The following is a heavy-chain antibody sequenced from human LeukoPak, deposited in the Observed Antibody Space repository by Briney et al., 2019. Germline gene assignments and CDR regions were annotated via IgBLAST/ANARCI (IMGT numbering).Heavy chain of an antibody. J-gene: IGHJ4*02. Sequence: GGSLRLSCAASGFTFSSYGMHWVRQAPGKGLEWVAVISYDGSNKYYADSVKGRFTISRDNSKNTLYLQMNSLRAEDTAVYYCAKANTIFGVVTPIDYWGQGTLVTVSS. V-gene: IGHV3-30*18. CDR2: ISYDGSNK. D-gene: IGHD3-3*01. CDR1: GFTFSSYG. CDR3: AKANTIFGVVTPIDY.